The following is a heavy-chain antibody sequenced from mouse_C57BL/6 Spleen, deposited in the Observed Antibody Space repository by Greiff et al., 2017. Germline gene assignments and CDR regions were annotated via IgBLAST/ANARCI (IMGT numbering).Heavy chain of an antibody. CDR3: ARRITTLVDLDAMDN. CDR2: ISNGGGST. J-gene: IGHJ4*01. V-gene: IGHV5-12*01. CDR1: GFTFSDYY. D-gene: IGHD1-1*01. Sequence: LKESGGGLVQPGGSLKLSCAASGFTFSDYYMYWVRQTPEKRLEWVAYISNGGGSTYYPDTVKGRFTISRDNAKNTLYLQMSRLKSEDTSMYYCARRITTLVDLDAMDNWGQGTSVTVSS.